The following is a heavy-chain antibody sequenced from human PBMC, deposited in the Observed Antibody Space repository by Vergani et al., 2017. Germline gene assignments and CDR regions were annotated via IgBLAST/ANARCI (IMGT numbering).Heavy chain of an antibody. J-gene: IGHJ4*02. Sequence: QVQLQESGPGLVKPSQTLSLTCTVSGGSISSGGYYWSWLRQHPGKGLEWIGYIYYSGSTYYNPSLKSRVTISVDTSKNQFSLKLSSVTAADTAVYYCARALRRGYGDYVDYWGQGTLVTVSS. CDR3: ARALRRGYGDYVDY. V-gene: IGHV4-31*03. D-gene: IGHD4-17*01. CDR1: GGSISSGGYY. CDR2: IYYSGST.